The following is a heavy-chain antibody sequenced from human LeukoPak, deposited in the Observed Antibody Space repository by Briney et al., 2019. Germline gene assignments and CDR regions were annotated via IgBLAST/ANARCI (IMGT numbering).Heavy chain of an antibody. CDR1: GFTFSSYS. Sequence: GGSLRLSCAASGFTFSSYSMNWVRQAPGKGLEWVSYISSTNGYIYYADSVRGRFTISRDNAKNSLSLQMNSLRAEDTAVYYCAKEQGAHDAFDIWGQGSMVTVSS. V-gene: IGHV3-21*04. J-gene: IGHJ3*02. D-gene: IGHD3-16*01. CDR3: AKEQGAHDAFDI. CDR2: ISSTNGYI.